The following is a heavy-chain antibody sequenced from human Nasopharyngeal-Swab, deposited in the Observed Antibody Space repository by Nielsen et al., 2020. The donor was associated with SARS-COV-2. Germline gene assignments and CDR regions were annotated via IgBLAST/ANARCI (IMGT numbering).Heavy chain of an antibody. D-gene: IGHD4-17*01. J-gene: IGHJ4*02. CDR3: ARGSGITGDYRDS. CDR1: GYTFSDYW. CDR2: IDPSGNI. V-gene: IGHV3-69-1*01. Sequence: GESLKISCAASGYTFSDYWMHWVRQVPGKGLEWVSHIDPSGNIYYADSVKGRFTISGDNAKNSLYLQMNSLRAEDTAVYYCARGSGITGDYRDSWGQGTLVTVSS.